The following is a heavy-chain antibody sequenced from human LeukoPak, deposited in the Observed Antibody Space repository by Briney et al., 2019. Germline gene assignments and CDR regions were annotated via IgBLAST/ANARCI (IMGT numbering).Heavy chain of an antibody. CDR3: AKERTPYDYGAEFEY. CDR1: GFTFSKYA. V-gene: IGHV3-30*18. D-gene: IGHD3-16*01. J-gene: IGHJ4*02. Sequence: GGSLRLSCAASGFTFSKYAIHWVRQAPGKGLEWVALISHRENNQRYADSVKGRFTTSRGTSKSMVYLQLNNLRTEDTAVYYCAKERTPYDYGAEFEYWGQGTLVTVSS. CDR2: ISHRENNQ.